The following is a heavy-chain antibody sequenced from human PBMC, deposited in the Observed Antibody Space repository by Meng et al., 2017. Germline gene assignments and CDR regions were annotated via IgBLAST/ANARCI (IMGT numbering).Heavy chain of an antibody. J-gene: IGHJ4*02. CDR3: ARVRYYYDSSGYYNASFDY. CDR1: GYTFTSYG. V-gene: IGHV1-18*01. CDR2: ISGYNGNT. Sequence: ASVKVSCKASGYTFTSYGISWVRQAPGQGLEWMGWISGYNGNTNYAQKLQGRVTMTTDTSTGTAYMKLRSLRSDDTAVYYCARVRYYYDSSGYYNASFDYWGQGTLVTVSS. D-gene: IGHD3-22*01.